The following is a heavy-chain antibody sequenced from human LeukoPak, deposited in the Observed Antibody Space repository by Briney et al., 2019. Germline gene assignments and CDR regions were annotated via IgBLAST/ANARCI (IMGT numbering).Heavy chain of an antibody. J-gene: IGHJ4*02. CDR1: GGSISSGGYY. CDR3: ARAVGVPAAFDY. CDR2: IYYSGST. Sequence: TLSLTCTVSGGSISSGGYYWSWIRQHPGKGLEWIGYIYYSGSTYYNPSLKSRVTISVDTSKNQFSLKLSSVTAADTAVYYCARAVGVPAAFDYWAQGTLVTVSS. V-gene: IGHV4-31*03. D-gene: IGHD2-2*01.